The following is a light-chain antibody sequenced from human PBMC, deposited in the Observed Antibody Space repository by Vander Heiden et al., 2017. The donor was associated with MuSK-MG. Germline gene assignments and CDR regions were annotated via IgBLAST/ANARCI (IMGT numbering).Light chain of an antibody. J-gene: IGLJ3*02. V-gene: IGLV2-14*01. Sequence: QSALTQPASVSGSPGQSITISCTGTSSDVGGYNYVSWYQQHPGKAPKLMIYEVSNRPSGVSNRVSGSKSGNTASLTISGLQAEDEADYYCSSYTSRSTRVFGGGTKLTVL. CDR2: EVS. CDR1: SSDVGGYNY. CDR3: SSYTSRSTRV.